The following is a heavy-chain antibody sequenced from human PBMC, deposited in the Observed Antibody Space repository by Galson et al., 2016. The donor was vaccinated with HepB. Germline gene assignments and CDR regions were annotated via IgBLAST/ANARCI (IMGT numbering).Heavy chain of an antibody. Sequence: SLRLSCAASGFTFGEYAMHRVRQAPGKGLEWVSGISWNSNNMEYADSVKGQFTVSRDNAKNSLFLQMNSLRAEDTDLYSCAKDRSYTPGGGGGLHHWGQGTLVTVSS. J-gene: IGHJ1*01. CDR1: GFTFGEYA. CDR3: AKDRSYTPGGGGGLHH. V-gene: IGHV3-9*01. CDR2: ISWNSNNM. D-gene: IGHD3-16*01.